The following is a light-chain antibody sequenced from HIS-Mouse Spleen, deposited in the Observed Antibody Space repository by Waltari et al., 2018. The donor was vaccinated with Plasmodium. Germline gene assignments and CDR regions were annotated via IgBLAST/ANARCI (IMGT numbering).Light chain of an antibody. CDR2: EDS. Sequence: SYELTQPPSVSVSPAPTARIPCSGDALPKKYAYWYQQKSGQAPLLVIYEDSKRPSGIPERFSGSSSGTMATLTISGAQVEDEADYYCYSTDSSGNHRVFGGGTKLTVL. CDR1: ALPKKY. J-gene: IGLJ3*02. CDR3: YSTDSSGNHRV. V-gene: IGLV3-10*01.